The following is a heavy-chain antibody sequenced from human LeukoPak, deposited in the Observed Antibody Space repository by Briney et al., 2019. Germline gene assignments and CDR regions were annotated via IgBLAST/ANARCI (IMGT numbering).Heavy chain of an antibody. CDR3: AREKYASGAFDI. CDR1: GYSFTSHY. Sequence: ASVKVSCKASGYSFTSHYMHWVRQAPGQRLEWMGWINAGNGNTKYSQEFQGRVTITRDTSASTAYMELSSLRSEDMAVYYCAREKYASGAFDIWGQGTMVTVSS. J-gene: IGHJ3*02. V-gene: IGHV1-3*03. CDR2: INAGNGNT.